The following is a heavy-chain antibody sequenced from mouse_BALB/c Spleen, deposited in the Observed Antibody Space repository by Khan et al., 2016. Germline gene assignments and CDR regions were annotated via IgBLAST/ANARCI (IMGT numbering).Heavy chain of an antibody. V-gene: IGHV3-2*02. J-gene: IGHJ4*01. Sequence: EVQLQESGPGLVKPSQSLSLTCTVTGYSITSDYAWNWIRQFPGNKLEWMGYISYSGSTRYYPSLKSRISITRDTSTNQFSLQLNSVTTEDTATYFCARTPTAYYAMDYWGQGTSGTVSS. CDR1: GYSITSDYA. D-gene: IGHD1-2*01. CDR3: ARTPTAYYAMDY. CDR2: ISYSGST.